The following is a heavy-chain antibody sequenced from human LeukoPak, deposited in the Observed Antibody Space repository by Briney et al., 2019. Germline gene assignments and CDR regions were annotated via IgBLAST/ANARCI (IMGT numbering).Heavy chain of an antibody. J-gene: IGHJ4*02. Sequence: GGSVNDSRKASGDTLTSYEINLGRQDTGQGGEWMGWMNSNRGNTGYAQKFQGSVTMTRNTSISTPYIELSSLRSEDTAVYYCARASGGIQGDFDYWGQGTLVTVSS. D-gene: IGHD5-18*01. CDR3: ARASGGIQGDFDY. CDR2: MNSNRGNT. CDR1: GDTLTSYE. V-gene: IGHV1-8*01.